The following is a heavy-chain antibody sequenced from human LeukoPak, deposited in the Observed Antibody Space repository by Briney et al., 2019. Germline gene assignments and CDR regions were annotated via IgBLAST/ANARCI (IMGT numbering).Heavy chain of an antibody. D-gene: IGHD3-10*01. CDR1: GGSISSYY. CDR2: IYYSGST. V-gene: IGHV4-59*01. CDR3: ARVGAYYGSGSYYNAWYFDL. J-gene: IGHJ2*01. Sequence: SETLSLTCTVSGGSISSYYWSWIRQPPGKGLEWIGYIYYSGSTNYNPSLKSRVTISVDTSKNQFSLKLSSVTAADTAVYYCARVGAYYGSGSYYNAWYFDLWGRGTLVTVSS.